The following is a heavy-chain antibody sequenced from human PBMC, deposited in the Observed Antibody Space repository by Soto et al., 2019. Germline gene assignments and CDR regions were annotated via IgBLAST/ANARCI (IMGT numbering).Heavy chain of an antibody. J-gene: IGHJ6*02. CDR3: ARRVVPAADQLYYYYGMDV. CDR1: GYKFASYW. CDR2: IYPGDSDT. Sequence: PGESLKRSCKGSGYKFASYWVAWVRQMPGKGLEWMGIIYPGDSDTRYSPSFQGQVTISADKSISTAYLQWSSLKASDTAMYYCARRVVPAADQLYYYYGMDVWGQGTTVTVSS. D-gene: IGHD2-2*01. V-gene: IGHV5-51*01.